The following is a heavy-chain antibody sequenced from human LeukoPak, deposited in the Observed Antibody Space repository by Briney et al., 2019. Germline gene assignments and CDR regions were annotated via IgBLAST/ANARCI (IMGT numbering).Heavy chain of an antibody. V-gene: IGHV4-39*01. D-gene: IGHD4-17*01. J-gene: IGHJ4*02. Sequence: ETSETLSLTCTVSGRSISSSSYYWGWIRQPPGKGLEWIGSIYYSGSTYYNPSLKSRVTISVDTSKNQFSLKLSSVTAADTAVYYCARHEGHDYEDYWGQGTLVTVSS. CDR3: ARHEGHDYEDY. CDR1: GRSISSSSYY. CDR2: IYYSGST.